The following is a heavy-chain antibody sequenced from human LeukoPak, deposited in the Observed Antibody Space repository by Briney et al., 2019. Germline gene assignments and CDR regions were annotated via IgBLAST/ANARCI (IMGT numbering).Heavy chain of an antibody. CDR2: IWYDGSDK. J-gene: IGHJ6*03. D-gene: IGHD3-16*02. CDR1: GFTFSSYG. Sequence: GGSLRLSCAASGFTFSSYGMHWVRQAPGKGLEWVAVIWYDGSDKYYADSVKGRFTISRDNSKNTLYLQMNSLRAEDTAVYYCAKSLSSLLGNYYYYMDVWGKGTTVTVSS. CDR3: AKSLSSLLGNYYYYMDV. V-gene: IGHV3-33*06.